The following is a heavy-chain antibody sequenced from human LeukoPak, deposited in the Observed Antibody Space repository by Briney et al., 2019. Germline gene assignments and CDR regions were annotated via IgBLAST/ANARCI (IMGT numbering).Heavy chain of an antibody. D-gene: IGHD4-11*01. V-gene: IGHV1-69*05. J-gene: IGHJ4*02. Sequence: ASVKVSCKASGGTFSSYAISWVRQAPGQGLEWMGGIIPIFGTANYAQKFQGRVTITTDESTSTAYMELSSLRSEDTAVYYCARGGMTKVTSFDYWGQGTLVTVSS. CDR3: ARGGMTKVTSFDY. CDR2: IIPIFGTA. CDR1: GGTFSSYA.